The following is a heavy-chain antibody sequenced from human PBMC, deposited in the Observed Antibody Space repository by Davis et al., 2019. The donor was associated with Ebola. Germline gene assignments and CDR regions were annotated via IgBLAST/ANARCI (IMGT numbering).Heavy chain of an antibody. CDR3: ARDLNWFDS. Sequence: QIPSLTRSIFGDRLPRRSAAWNWIRPSSPRGLAWPGQTYYRSKWYTDYALSVKSRISINPDTSKNQFSLQLNSVTPDDTAVYYCARDLNWFDSWGQGTLVTVAS. V-gene: IGHV6-1*01. CDR1: GDRLPRRSAA. J-gene: IGHJ5*01. CDR2: TYYRSKWYT.